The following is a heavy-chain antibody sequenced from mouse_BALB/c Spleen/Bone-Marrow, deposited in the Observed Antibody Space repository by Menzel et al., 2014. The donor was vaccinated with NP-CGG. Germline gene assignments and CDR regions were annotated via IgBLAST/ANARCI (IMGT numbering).Heavy chain of an antibody. J-gene: IGHJ2*01. D-gene: IGHD2-4*01. CDR1: GYTFTSYY. CDR2: INPSNGGT. V-gene: IGHV1S81*02. Sequence: VKLMESGAELVKPGASVKLSCKASGYTFTSYYMYWVKQRPGQGLEWIGEINPSNGGTNFNEEFKSKATLTVDKSSGTAYMQLSSLTSEDSAVYYCTRSTMITCFDYWGQGTTLTVSS. CDR3: TRSTMITCFDY.